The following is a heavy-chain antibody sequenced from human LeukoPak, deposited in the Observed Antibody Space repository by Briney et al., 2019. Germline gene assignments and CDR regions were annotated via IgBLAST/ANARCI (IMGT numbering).Heavy chain of an antibody. CDR3: ARSGLYSYGSQYYFDY. Sequence: PGGSLRLSCAASGFTVSSNYMSWVRQAPGKGLEWVSVIYSGGSTYYADSVKGRFTISRDNSKNTLYLQMNSLRAEDTAVYYCARSGLYSYGSQYYFDYWGQGTLVTVS. CDR1: GFTVSSNY. V-gene: IGHV3-53*01. J-gene: IGHJ4*02. CDR2: IYSGGST. D-gene: IGHD5-18*01.